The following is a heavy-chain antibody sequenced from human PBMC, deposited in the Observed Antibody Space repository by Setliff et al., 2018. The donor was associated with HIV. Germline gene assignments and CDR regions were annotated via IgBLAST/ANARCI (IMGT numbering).Heavy chain of an antibody. CDR1: GFTFSRYS. D-gene: IGHD2-8*02. V-gene: IGHV3-48*01. J-gene: IGHJ4*02. Sequence: GGSLRLSCTASGFTFSRYSMNWVRQAPGKGLEWVSYISSSSTTVYYADSVKGRFTISRDNAKNSLYLQMNSLRAEDTAVFYCARELCTGGYCYSDYWGQGTLVTVSS. CDR3: ARELCTGGYCYSDY. CDR2: ISSSSTTV.